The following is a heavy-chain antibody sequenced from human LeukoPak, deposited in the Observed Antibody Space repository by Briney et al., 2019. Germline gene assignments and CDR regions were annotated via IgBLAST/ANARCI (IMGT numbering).Heavy chain of an antibody. Sequence: PGGSLRLSCAASGFTFSSYGMHWVRQAPGKGLEWVAFIRYDGSNKYYADSVKGRFTISRDNSKNTLYLQMNSLRAEDTAVYYCGLGELSGYGIDVWGQGTTVTVSS. CDR3: GLGELSGYGIDV. V-gene: IGHV3-30*02. CDR2: IRYDGSNK. D-gene: IGHD3-10*01. CDR1: GFTFSSYG. J-gene: IGHJ6*02.